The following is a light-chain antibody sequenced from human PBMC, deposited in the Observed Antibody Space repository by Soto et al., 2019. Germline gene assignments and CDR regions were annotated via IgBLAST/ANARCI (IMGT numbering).Light chain of an antibody. CDR1: QSLLHRNGKNY. V-gene: IGKV2-28*01. Sequence: DIVMTQSPLSLSVTPGEAASISCKCSQSLLHRNGKNYLDWYLQKPGQSPQLLLSLASNRASGVPYRFSGSGSGIVCRLHISRVDAEDVGVYYCIQALQTAFTFGPATKGDL. CDR2: LAS. J-gene: IGKJ3*01. CDR3: IQALQTAFT.